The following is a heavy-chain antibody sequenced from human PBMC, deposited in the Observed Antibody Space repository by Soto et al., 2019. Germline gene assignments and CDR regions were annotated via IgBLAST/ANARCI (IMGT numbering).Heavy chain of an antibody. J-gene: IGHJ5*02. V-gene: IGHV3-66*01. CDR3: ARDLHSSSWA. Sequence: EVQLVESGGGLVQPGGSLRLSGAASGFTVSSNYMSWVRQAPGKGLEWVSVIYSGGSTYYADSVKGRFTISRDNSKNTLYLQMNNLRAEDTAVYYCARDLHSSSWAWGQGTLVTVSS. CDR2: IYSGGST. D-gene: IGHD6-13*01. CDR1: GFTVSSNY.